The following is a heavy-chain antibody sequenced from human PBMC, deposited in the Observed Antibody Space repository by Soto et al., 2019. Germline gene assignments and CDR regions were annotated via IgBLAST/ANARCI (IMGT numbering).Heavy chain of an antibody. V-gene: IGHV1-8*01. CDR1: GYTFTSYD. CDR2: MNPNSGNT. J-gene: IGHJ6*02. CDR3: ARYSSSGLIHRDGLDV. Sequence: QVQLVQSGAEVKKPGASVKVSCKASGYTFTSYDINWVRQATGQGLEWMGWMNPNSGNTGYAQKFQGRVTMTRNTSISTAYMELSSLRSEDTAVYYCARYSSSGLIHRDGLDVWGQGTTVTVSS. D-gene: IGHD6-13*01.